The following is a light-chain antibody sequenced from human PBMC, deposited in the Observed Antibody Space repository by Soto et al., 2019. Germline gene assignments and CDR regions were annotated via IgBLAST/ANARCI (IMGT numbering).Light chain of an antibody. V-gene: IGKV3-15*01. J-gene: IGKJ2*01. Sequence: EIVMTQSPATLSVSPGERATLSCRASQSVSSNLAWYQQKPGQAPRLLIYGASTWATGIPARFSGSGSGTEFTLTISSLQSEDFAVYYCQQYNNWPPYTFGQGTKVDIK. CDR1: QSVSSN. CDR2: GAS. CDR3: QQYNNWPPYT.